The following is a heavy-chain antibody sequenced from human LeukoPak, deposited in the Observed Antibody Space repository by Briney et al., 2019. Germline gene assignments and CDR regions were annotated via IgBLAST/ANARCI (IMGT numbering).Heavy chain of an antibody. Sequence: GGSLRLSCAASGFTFFSFWMTCVREAPGKGLEWVANINQDGSEKYYVDSVKGRFTISRDNAKNSVYLQMNSLRGEDTAVYYCARDGGVSGYDLLDYWGQGTLVTVSS. V-gene: IGHV3-7*01. J-gene: IGHJ4*02. CDR2: INQDGSEK. D-gene: IGHD5-12*01. CDR3: ARDGGVSGYDLLDY. CDR1: GFTFFSFW.